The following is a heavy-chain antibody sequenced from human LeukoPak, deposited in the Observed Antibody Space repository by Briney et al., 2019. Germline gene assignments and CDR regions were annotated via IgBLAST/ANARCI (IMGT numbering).Heavy chain of an antibody. Sequence: VASVKVSCKASGYTFTSYIMHWVRQAPGQGLEWMGIINPSGGSTSYAQTFKGRVTMTRDTSTSTVYMELSSLRSEDTAVYYCASGVRSDFWGGVPSDYGGRRPLVTVPS. CDR1: GYTFTSYI. V-gene: IGHV1-46*01. D-gene: IGHD3-3*01. CDR2: INPSGGST. CDR3: ASGVRSDFWGGVPSDY. J-gene: IGHJ4*02.